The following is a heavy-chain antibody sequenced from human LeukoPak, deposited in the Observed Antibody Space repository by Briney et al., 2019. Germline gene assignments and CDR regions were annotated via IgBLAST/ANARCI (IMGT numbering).Heavy chain of an antibody. CDR1: GFTFSSYA. Sequence: GGSLRLSCAASGFTFSSYAMSWVRQAPGKGLEWVSGISDSGGSTNYADSVKGRFTISRDNSKNTLYLQMNGLRAEDTAVYYCAQSLTRRGGDGLTSYWGQGTLVTVSS. V-gene: IGHV3-23*01. D-gene: IGHD2-21*02. CDR2: ISDSGGST. J-gene: IGHJ4*02. CDR3: AQSLTRRGGDGLTSY.